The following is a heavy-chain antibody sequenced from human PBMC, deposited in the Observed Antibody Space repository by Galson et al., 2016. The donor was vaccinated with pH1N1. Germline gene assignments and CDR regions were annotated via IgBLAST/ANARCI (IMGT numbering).Heavy chain of an antibody. J-gene: IGHJ5*02. V-gene: IGHV3-23*01. CDR1: GFTFSSYA. CDR3: ARLKLYSSPNWFDP. CDR2: ITASGGNT. Sequence: SLRLSCAASGFTFSSYAMSWVRQAPGKGLEWVSSITASGGNTYYADSVKGRFTISSDSSRNTVYLQMNTLRAEDTAIYYGARLKLYSSPNWFDPWGQGTLVTVSS. D-gene: IGHD6-19*01.